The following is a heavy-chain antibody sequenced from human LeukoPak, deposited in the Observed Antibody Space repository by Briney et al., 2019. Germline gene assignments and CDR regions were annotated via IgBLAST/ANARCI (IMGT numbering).Heavy chain of an antibody. CDR1: GFTFSSYA. Sequence: GGSLRLSCAASGFTFSSYAMSWVRQAPGKGLEWVSAISGSGGSTYYADSVKGRFTIPRDNSKNTLYLQMNSLRAEDTAVYYCAKDLGALIDIVVVVAATCDYWGQGTLVTVSS. V-gene: IGHV3-23*01. CDR2: ISGSGGST. D-gene: IGHD2-15*01. CDR3: AKDLGALIDIVVVVAATCDY. J-gene: IGHJ4*02.